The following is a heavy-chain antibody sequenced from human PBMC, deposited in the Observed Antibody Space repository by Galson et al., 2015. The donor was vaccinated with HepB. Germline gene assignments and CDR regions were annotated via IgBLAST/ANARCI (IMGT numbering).Heavy chain of an antibody. CDR3: AGNRAASGSRVFDY. CDR2: TYYRSKWYN. V-gene: IGHV6-1*01. D-gene: IGHD6-13*01. J-gene: IGHJ4*02. Sequence: CAISGDSVSSNSGTWNWIRQSPSRGLEWLGRTYYRSKWYNEYAVSVKSRISINPDTSKNQFSLQLNSVTPEDTAVYYCAGNRAASGSRVFDYWGQGILVTVS. CDR1: GDSVSSNSGT.